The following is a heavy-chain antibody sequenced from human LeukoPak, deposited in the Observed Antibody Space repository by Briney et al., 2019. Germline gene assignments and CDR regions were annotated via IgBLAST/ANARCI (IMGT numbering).Heavy chain of an antibody. Sequence: ASVKVSCKASGYIFSDYYMHWVRQAPGQGLEWLGRINPKSGAADYAQQFRGRVTMTRDTSINTDYMEMKRVTSDDTAVYYCASAGSSWPPFDYWGQGTLVTVSS. CDR1: GYIFSDYY. D-gene: IGHD6-13*01. CDR3: ASAGSSWPPFDY. J-gene: IGHJ4*02. V-gene: IGHV1-2*06. CDR2: INPKSGAA.